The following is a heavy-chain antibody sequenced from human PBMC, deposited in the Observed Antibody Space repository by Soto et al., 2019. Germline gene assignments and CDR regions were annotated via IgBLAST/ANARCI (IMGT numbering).Heavy chain of an antibody. CDR3: ARGGSTFDY. CDR2: IYSNGDT. D-gene: IGHD3-16*01. CDR1: GGSITSGTYL. Sequence: SVPLSLTCTVSGGSITSGTYLWIWIRQAPGKGLEWIGNIYSNGDTNYNPSLKSRVTISVDTSKIQFSLKLSSVTAADTAVYYGARGGSTFDYWGQGTLVTVSS. V-gene: IGHV4-39*01. J-gene: IGHJ4*02.